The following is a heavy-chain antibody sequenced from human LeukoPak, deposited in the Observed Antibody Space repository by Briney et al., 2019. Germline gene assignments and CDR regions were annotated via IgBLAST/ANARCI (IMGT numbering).Heavy chain of an antibody. D-gene: IGHD3-10*01. J-gene: IGHJ6*02. V-gene: IGHV3-30*18. CDR2: ISYDGSNK. Sequence: GGSLRLSCAASGFTFSSYGMPWVRQAPGKGLEWVAVISYDGSNKYYADSVKGRFTISRDNSKNTLYLQMNSLRAADTAVYYCAKDGMVRGVIITDYYYGMDVWGQGTTVTVSS. CDR1: GFTFSSYG. CDR3: AKDGMVRGVIITDYYYGMDV.